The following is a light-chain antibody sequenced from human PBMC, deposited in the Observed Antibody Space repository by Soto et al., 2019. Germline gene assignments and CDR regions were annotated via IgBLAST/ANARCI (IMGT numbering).Light chain of an antibody. CDR1: SSSIGSNY. Sequence: QSVLTQPHSASGTPGQRVTISCSGSSSSIGSNYVYWYQQLPGTAPKLLIYRNNQRPSGVPDRFSGSKYGTSASLAISGLRSEDEADYYCAAWDDSLSGWVFGGGTKLTVL. CDR3: AAWDDSLSGWV. V-gene: IGLV1-47*01. CDR2: RNN. J-gene: IGLJ3*02.